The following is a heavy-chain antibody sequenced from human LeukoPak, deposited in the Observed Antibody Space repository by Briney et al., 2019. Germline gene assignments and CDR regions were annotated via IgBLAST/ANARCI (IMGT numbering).Heavy chain of an antibody. CDR3: ARHHYASGTHTPYYFDF. Sequence: SETLSLTCTVSGGSISGYYWSWIRQPPGTGLEWIGYIYYSGSTNYNPSLKSRVTMSVDTSKSQFSPKLSSVTAADTALYYCARHHYASGTHTPYYFDFWGQGTLVTVSS. V-gene: IGHV4-59*01. D-gene: IGHD3-10*01. CDR2: IYYSGST. CDR1: GGSISGYY. J-gene: IGHJ4*02.